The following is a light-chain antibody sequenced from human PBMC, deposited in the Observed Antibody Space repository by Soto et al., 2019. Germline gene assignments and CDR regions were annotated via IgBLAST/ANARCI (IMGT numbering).Light chain of an antibody. CDR3: QQRSNWPPRVT. J-gene: IGKJ3*01. CDR2: DAS. V-gene: IGKV3-11*01. Sequence: EIVLTQSPATLSLSPGERAALSCRASQSVGSYLAWYQQKPGQAPRLLIVDASNRATGIPARFSGSGSGTDFTLTISSLEPEDFAVYYCQQRSNWPPRVTFGPGTKVDIK. CDR1: QSVGSY.